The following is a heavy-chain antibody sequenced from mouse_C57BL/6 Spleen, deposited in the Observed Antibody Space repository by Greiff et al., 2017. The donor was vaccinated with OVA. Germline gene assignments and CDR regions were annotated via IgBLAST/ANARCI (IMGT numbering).Heavy chain of an antibody. Sequence: VQLQQSGAELVKPGASVKMSCKASGYTFTSYWITWVKQRPGQGLEWIGDIYPGSGSTNYNEKFKSKATLTVDTSSSTAYMQLSSLTSEDSAVYYCARDGNYEEGFFAYWGQGTLVTVSA. CDR3: ARDGNYEEGFFAY. J-gene: IGHJ3*01. D-gene: IGHD2-1*01. V-gene: IGHV1-55*01. CDR2: IYPGSGST. CDR1: GYTFTSYW.